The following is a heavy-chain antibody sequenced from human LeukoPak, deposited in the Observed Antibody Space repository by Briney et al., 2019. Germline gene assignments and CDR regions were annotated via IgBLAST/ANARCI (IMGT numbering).Heavy chain of an antibody. CDR2: INAGNGNT. V-gene: IGHV1-3*03. D-gene: IGHD3-10*01. CDR3: AREGSMVRGVGIFGFDY. J-gene: IGHJ4*02. CDR1: GYTFTSYA. Sequence: ASVKVSCKASGYTFTSYAMHWVRQAPGQRLEWMGWINAGNGNTKYSQEFQGRVTITRDTSASTAYMELSSLRSEDMAVYYCAREGSMVRGVGIFGFDYWGQGTLATVSS.